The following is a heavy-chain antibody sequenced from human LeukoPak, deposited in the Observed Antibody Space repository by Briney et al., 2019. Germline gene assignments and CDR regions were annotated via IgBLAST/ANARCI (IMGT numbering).Heavy chain of an antibody. V-gene: IGHV1-2*02. CDR3: ARDHSSGWYGGPSHNFDY. Sequence: ASVKVSCKASGYTFTGYYMHWVRQAPGQGLEWMGWINPSSGGTNYAQKFQGRVTMTRDTSISTAYMELSRLRSDDTAVYYCARDHSSGWYGGPSHNFDYWGQGTLVTVSS. D-gene: IGHD6-19*01. CDR1: GYTFTGYY. CDR2: INPSSGGT. J-gene: IGHJ4*02.